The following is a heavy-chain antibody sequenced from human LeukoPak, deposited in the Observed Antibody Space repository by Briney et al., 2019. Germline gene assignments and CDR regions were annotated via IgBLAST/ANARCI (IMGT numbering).Heavy chain of an antibody. CDR3: ARDRVDYNAFDI. Sequence: GGSLRLSCAASGFTFSSYGMNWVRQAPGKGLEWVSSITSSSAYIYYADSLKGRFTISRDNAKNSLYLQMNSLRGEDTAVYYCARDRVDYNAFDIWGQGTMVTVSS. V-gene: IGHV3-21*01. D-gene: IGHD4-11*01. CDR1: GFTFSSYG. CDR2: ITSSSAYI. J-gene: IGHJ3*02.